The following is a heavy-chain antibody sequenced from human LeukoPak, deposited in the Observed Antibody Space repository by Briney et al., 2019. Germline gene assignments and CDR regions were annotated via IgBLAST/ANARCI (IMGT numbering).Heavy chain of an antibody. CDR3: AKGGSSAVAGNKNY. V-gene: IGHV3-23*01. CDR1: GFTFSSYA. CDR2: ISGSTDRT. D-gene: IGHD6-19*01. Sequence: GGSLRLSCAASGFTFSSYAMSWVRQAPGKGLEWVSSISGSTDRTYYADSVKGRFTVSRDNSKNTLYLQMNSLRAEDTAVYYCAKGGSSAVAGNKNYWGQGTLVTVSS. J-gene: IGHJ4*02.